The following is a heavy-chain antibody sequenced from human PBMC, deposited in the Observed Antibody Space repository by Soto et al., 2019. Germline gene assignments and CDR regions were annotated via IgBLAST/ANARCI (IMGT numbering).Heavy chain of an antibody. CDR2: IYYSGST. V-gene: IGHV4-59*01. Sequence: SETLSLTCTVSGDSISRYYWSWIRQPPGKGLEWIGYIYYSGSTNYNPSLKSRVTISVDTSKNQFSLKLSSVTAADTAVYYCARQPPRQDGDSGQGTLVTVSS. CDR3: ARQPPRQDGD. J-gene: IGHJ4*02. CDR1: GDSISRYY.